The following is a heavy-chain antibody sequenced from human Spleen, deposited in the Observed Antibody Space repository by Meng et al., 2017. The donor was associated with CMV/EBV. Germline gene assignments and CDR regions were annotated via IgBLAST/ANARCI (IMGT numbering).Heavy chain of an antibody. CDR1: FTYSTSC. Sequence: FTYSTSCTDWVRQAPGEGLECVSSSRRSSSYIYYADSVRGRFTISRDNAKNSLYLQMNSLRAAYTAVYYCSRFSNWAYDNFVDAFNIWGQGTMVTVSS. D-gene: IGHD3-22*01. CDR3: SRFSNWAYDNFVDAFNI. V-gene: IGHV3-21*01. J-gene: IGHJ3*02. CDR2: SRRSSSYI.